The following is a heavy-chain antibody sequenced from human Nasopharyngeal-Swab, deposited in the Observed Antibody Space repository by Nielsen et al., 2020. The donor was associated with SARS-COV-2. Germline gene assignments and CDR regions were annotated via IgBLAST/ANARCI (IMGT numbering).Heavy chain of an antibody. CDR2: ISAYNGNT. Sequence: ASVKVSCKASGYTFTSYGISWVRQAPGQGLEWMGWISAYNGNTNYAQKLQGRVTMTTDTSTSTAYMELRSLRSDDTAVYYCARYVSPYYYGSGSYYNGMDVWGQGTTVTVSS. V-gene: IGHV1-18*01. CDR1: GYTFTSYG. CDR3: ARYVSPYYYGSGSYYNGMDV. J-gene: IGHJ6*02. D-gene: IGHD3-10*01.